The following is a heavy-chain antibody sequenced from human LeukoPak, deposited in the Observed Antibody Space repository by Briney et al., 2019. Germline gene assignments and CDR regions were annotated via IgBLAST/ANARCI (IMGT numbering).Heavy chain of an antibody. V-gene: IGHV3-23*01. J-gene: IGHJ4*02. CDR1: GFTFTNYA. CDR2: IGASGADT. D-gene: IGHD3-9*01. Sequence: PGGSLRLSCAASGFTFTNYAMTWVRQAPGKGLEWVSVIGASGADTYYSDSVKGRFTVSRDDSKNTLYLQMNSLRAEDTAVYYCAKASDYDILTGYVDYWGQGTLVTVSS. CDR3: AKASDYDILTGYVDY.